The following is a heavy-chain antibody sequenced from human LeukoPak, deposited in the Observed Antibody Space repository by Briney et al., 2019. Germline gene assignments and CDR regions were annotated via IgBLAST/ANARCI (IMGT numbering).Heavy chain of an antibody. CDR2: IYTSGST. CDR3: ARDPYDSSGCPNWFDP. V-gene: IGHV4-61*02. CDR1: GGSISSGSYY. D-gene: IGHD3-22*01. Sequence: TSQTLSLTCTVSGGSISSGSYYWSWIRQPAGKGLEWIGRIYTSGSTNYNPSLKSRVTISVDTSKNQFSLKLSSVTAADTAVYYCARDPYDSSGCPNWFDPWGQGTLVTVSS. J-gene: IGHJ5*02.